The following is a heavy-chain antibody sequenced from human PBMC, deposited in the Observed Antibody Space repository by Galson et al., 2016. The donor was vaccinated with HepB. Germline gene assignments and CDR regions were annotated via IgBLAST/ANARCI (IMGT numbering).Heavy chain of an antibody. Sequence: SLRLSCAASGFTFRTYTLNWVRQAPGKGLEWISSISGGSSYIYYADSVKGRFTVSRDNSKNTPYLQMNNLRVEDTGVYYCAKDGGSDSSAFIYKGGLGPWGQGTLVTVSS. J-gene: IGHJ5*02. CDR3: AKDGGSDSSAFIYKGGLGP. CDR2: ISGGSSYI. V-gene: IGHV3-21*01. D-gene: IGHD3-22*01. CDR1: GFTFRTYT.